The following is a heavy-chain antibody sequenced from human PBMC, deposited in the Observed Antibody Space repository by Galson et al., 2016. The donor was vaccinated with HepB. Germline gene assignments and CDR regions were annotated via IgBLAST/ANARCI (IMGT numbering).Heavy chain of an antibody. Sequence: QSGAEVKKPGESLKISCKGSGYSFTNYWVGWVRQMPGKGLEWMGIIYPGDSDTTYSPSFEGLVTISVDKSISAAYLQWASLKASDTAMYYCARRSRQCTSNSCYQNNWFDRGGQGTLVTVSS. V-gene: IGHV5-51*01. CDR2: IYPGDSDT. D-gene: IGHD2-2*01. J-gene: IGHJ5*02. CDR1: GYSFTNYW. CDR3: ARRSRQCTSNSCYQNNWFDR.